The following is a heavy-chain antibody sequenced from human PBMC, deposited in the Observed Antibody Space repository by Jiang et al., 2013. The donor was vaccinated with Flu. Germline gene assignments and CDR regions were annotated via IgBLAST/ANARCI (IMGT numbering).Heavy chain of an antibody. D-gene: IGHD2-2*01. V-gene: IGHV5-51*01. Sequence: GAEVKKPGESLKISCKGSGYSFTSYWIGWVRQMPGKGLEWMGIIYPGDSDTRYSPSFQGQVTISADKSISTAYLQWSSLKASDTAMYYCARHGCSSTSCHYYYYYYGMDVWGQGTTVTVSS. CDR2: IYPGDSDT. CDR3: ARHGCSSTSCHYYYYYYGMDV. CDR1: GYSFTSYW. J-gene: IGHJ6*02.